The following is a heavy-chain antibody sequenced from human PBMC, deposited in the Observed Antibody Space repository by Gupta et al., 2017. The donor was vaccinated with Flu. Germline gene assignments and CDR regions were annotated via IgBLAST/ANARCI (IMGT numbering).Heavy chain of an antibody. Sequence: EVQLLESGGGLVQPGGSLRLSCAASGFYFRTFAMNWVRQAPGKGLEWVAAVGGTGESTYYADSVKGRFTISRDNSKNTVYLQMDNPRAEDTALYFCAKMAFDLWSDLGWFDSWGQGTLVTVSS. V-gene: IGHV3-23*01. CDR1: GFYFRTFA. CDR2: VGGTGEST. CDR3: AKMAFDLWSDLGWFDS. D-gene: IGHD3-3*01. J-gene: IGHJ5*01.